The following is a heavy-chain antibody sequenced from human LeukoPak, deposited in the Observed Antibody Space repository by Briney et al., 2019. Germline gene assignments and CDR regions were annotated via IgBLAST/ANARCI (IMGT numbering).Heavy chain of an antibody. V-gene: IGHV4-38-2*02. D-gene: IGHD4-11*01. Sequence: KPSETLSLTCTVSGYSISSGYYWGWIRQPPGKGLEWIGSIYHSGSTYYNPSLKSRVTISVDTSKNQFSLKLSSVTAADTAVYYCARDPTLTGDAFDIWGQGTMVTVSS. CDR2: IYHSGST. CDR1: GYSISSGYY. J-gene: IGHJ3*02. CDR3: ARDPTLTGDAFDI.